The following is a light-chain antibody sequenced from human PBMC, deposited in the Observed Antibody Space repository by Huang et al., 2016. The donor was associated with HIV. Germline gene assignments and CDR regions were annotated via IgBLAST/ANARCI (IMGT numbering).Light chain of an antibody. J-gene: IGKJ5*01. CDR1: QDITSY. CDR3: QQLYSFPIT. V-gene: IGKV1-9*01. Sequence: IQLTQSPSSLSASVGDRVTITCRASQDITSYLSWYQQRPGKAPQLLIYAASTLQSAVPARVSGSGSGTDFTLTVNSLQSEDFAIYYCQQLYSFPITFGQGTRVEIK. CDR2: AAS.